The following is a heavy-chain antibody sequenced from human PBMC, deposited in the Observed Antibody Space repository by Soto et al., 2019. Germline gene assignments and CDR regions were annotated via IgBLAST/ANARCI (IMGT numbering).Heavy chain of an antibody. CDR1: GGTFKSYV. CDR2: IIPFLGSA. Sequence: QVQLEQSGAEVEKPGSSVKVSCKPSGGTFKSYVLNWVRQAPGQGLEWMGGIIPFLGSADYAQKFQDRVTSTADESTSTAYLELSSLRSEDSAVYCCAGTQFDTSGYYPSGLELWGQGTLVTVAS. V-gene: IGHV1-69*01. CDR3: AGTQFDTSGYYPSGLEL. D-gene: IGHD3-22*01. J-gene: IGHJ4*02.